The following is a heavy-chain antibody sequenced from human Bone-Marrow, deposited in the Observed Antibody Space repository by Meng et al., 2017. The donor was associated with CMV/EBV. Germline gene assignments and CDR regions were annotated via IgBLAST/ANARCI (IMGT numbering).Heavy chain of an antibody. J-gene: IGHJ4*02. CDR3: ARRARDIVATGFVY. CDR2: ISSSSSYI. CDR1: GFTFSSYS. Sequence: GGSLRRSCAASGFTFSSYSMNWVRQAPGKGLEWVSSISSSSSYIYYADSVKGRFTISRDNAKNSLYLQMNSLRAEDTAVYYCARRARDIVATGFVYWGQGNLVNVSS. D-gene: IGHD5-12*01. V-gene: IGHV3-21*01.